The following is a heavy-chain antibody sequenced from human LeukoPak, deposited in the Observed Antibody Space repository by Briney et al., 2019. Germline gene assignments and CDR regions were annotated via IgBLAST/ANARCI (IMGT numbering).Heavy chain of an antibody. CDR1: GFTFSSYN. J-gene: IGHJ6*03. CDR2: ISSSSDYI. D-gene: IGHD6-6*01. V-gene: IGHV3-21*01. Sequence: GGSLRLSCAASGFTFSSYNMNWVRQAPGKGLEWVSSISSSSDYIYYADSVKGRFTISRDNAKNSLYLQMKSLRAEDTAVYYCASSGHKGGAARHYYYYMDVWGKGTTVTVSS. CDR3: ASSGHKGGAARHYYYYMDV.